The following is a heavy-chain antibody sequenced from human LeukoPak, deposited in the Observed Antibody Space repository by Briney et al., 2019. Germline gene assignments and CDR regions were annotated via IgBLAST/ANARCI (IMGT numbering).Heavy chain of an antibody. Sequence: ASVKVSCKASGGTFSSSAINWVRPAPGQGLEWMGGIIPVFGTTNYAQKFQGRLTVTADESATTAYMELSSLKSEDTAIYYCARGPSDYYQSARNRFFDYWGQGTLVTVSS. CDR3: ARGPSDYYQSARNRFFDY. CDR2: IIPVFGTT. V-gene: IGHV1-69*13. D-gene: IGHD3-10*01. J-gene: IGHJ4*02. CDR1: GGTFSSSA.